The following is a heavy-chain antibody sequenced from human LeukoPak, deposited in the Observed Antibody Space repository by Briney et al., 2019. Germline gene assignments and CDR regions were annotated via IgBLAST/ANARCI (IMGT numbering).Heavy chain of an antibody. CDR1: GGTFSSYA. V-gene: IGHV1-69*05. Sequence: SVKVSCKASGGTFSSYAISWVRQAPGQGLEWMGGIIPIFGTANYAQKFQGRVTITTDESTSTAYMELSSLRSEDTAVYYCARERRLSASGVYYYYMDVWGKGTTVTVSS. CDR3: ARERRLSASGVYYYYMDV. D-gene: IGHD6-25*01. CDR2: IIPIFGTA. J-gene: IGHJ6*03.